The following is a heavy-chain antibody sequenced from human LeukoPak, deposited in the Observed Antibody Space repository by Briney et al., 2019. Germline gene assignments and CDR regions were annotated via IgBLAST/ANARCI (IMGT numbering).Heavy chain of an antibody. CDR1: GGSIATYY. J-gene: IGHJ5*02. Sequence: SETLSLTCSVSGGSIATYYWSWIRQPPGKGLEWIGYISYSGSTNYNPSLKSRVTISVDTSKSQFSLNLSSVTAADTAVYYCARGSGRSSSSLIGWFDPWGQGTPVSVSS. D-gene: IGHD6-13*01. CDR2: ISYSGST. V-gene: IGHV4-59*01. CDR3: ARGSGRSSSSLIGWFDP.